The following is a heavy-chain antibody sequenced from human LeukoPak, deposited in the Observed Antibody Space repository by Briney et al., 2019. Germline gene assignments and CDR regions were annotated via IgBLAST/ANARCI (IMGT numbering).Heavy chain of an antibody. Sequence: GGSLRLSCAASGFTFTKNWMHWVRQAPGKGLVWVSLIKDDGSGTTYADSVKGRFTISRDNAKNTVYLQMNSLRAEDTAIYYCARDRFHAVESWGQGTLVTVSS. CDR2: IKDDGSGT. D-gene: IGHD3-16*01. CDR1: GFTFTKNW. V-gene: IGHV3-74*01. J-gene: IGHJ4*02. CDR3: ARDRFHAVES.